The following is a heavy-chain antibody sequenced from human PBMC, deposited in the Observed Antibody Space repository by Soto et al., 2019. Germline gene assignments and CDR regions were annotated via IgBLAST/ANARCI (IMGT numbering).Heavy chain of an antibody. J-gene: IGHJ4*02. CDR2: VSGSGFDT. CDR3: AKDRHRSGSPHPFDY. V-gene: IGHV3-23*01. CDR1: GFTFSRCA. Sequence: QLGGSLRLSCVASGFTFSRCAMSWVRQAPGKGLEWVAGIRGDEWKGMEWVSHVSGSGFDTYYADSVKGRFTISRDNSKNTLYLQMNSLRAEDTAVYYCAKDRHRSGSPHPFDYWGQGTLVTVSS. D-gene: IGHD3-22*01.